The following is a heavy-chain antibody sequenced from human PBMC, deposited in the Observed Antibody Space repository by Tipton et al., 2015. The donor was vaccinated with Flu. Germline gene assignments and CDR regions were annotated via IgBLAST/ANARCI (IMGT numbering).Heavy chain of an antibody. CDR2: ISPYSDNS. Sequence: QLVQSGGEVKKPGASVKVSCKTSGYTFNTYGISWVRQAPGKGLEWMGRISPYSDNSNYAPKFQGRVTMTTDTSTNTAYMGVRSLKIADTAGYYCVRDMPQGVVVIPPDKRFDRWGETALFTMSS. V-gene: IGHV1-18*01. CDR1: GYTFNTYG. D-gene: IGHD2-2*01. J-gene: IGHJ5*02. CDR3: VRDMPQGVVVIPPDKRFDR.